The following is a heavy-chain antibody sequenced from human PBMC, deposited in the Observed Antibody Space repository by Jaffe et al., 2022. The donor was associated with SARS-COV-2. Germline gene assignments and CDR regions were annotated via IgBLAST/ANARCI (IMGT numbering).Heavy chain of an antibody. D-gene: IGHD5-18*01. CDR3: ARQVATAMSNFDY. J-gene: IGHJ4*02. CDR2: IYPSDSDT. V-gene: IGHV5-51*01. CDR1: GYNFARYW. Sequence: EVQLVQSGAEVKKPGESLKISCKGSGYNFARYWIGWVRQKPGKGPEWMGIIYPSDSDTRYSPSFQGQVTISADKSISTAYLQWSSLKASDTAIYYCARQVATAMSNFDYWGQGTLVTVSS.